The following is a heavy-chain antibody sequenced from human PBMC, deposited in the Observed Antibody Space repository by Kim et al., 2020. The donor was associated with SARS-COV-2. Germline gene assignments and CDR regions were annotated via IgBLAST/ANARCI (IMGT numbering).Heavy chain of an antibody. J-gene: IGHJ2*01. D-gene: IGHD1-26*01. Sequence: SETLSLTCTVSGGSISSYYWSWIRQPPGKGLEWIGYIYYSGSTNYNPSLKSRVTISVDTSKNQFSLKLSSVTAADTAVYYCARGVGRYWYFDLWGRGTLVTVSS. CDR2: IYYSGST. CDR3: ARGVGRYWYFDL. CDR1: GGSISSYY. V-gene: IGHV4-59*01.